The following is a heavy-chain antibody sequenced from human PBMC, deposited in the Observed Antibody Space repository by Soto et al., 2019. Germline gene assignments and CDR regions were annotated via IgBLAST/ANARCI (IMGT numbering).Heavy chain of an antibody. V-gene: IGHV3-53*01. CDR1: GFTVSSNY. Sequence: GGSLRLSCAASGFTVSSNYMSWVRQAPGKGLEWVSVIYSGGSTYYADSVKGRFTISRDNSKNTLYLQMNSLRAEDTAVYYCASDLIGGGTANYYYGMDVWGQGTTVTVSS. CDR3: ASDLIGGGTANYYYGMDV. J-gene: IGHJ6*02. D-gene: IGHD2-8*01. CDR2: IYSGGST.